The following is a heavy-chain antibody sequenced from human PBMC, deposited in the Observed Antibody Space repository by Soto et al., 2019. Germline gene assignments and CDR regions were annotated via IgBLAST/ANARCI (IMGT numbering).Heavy chain of an antibody. CDR2: IYYSGST. CDR3: ARALPTHYDFWSGYSAFDI. Sequence: QVQLQESGPGLVKPSQTLSLTCTVSGGSISSGGYYWSWIRQHPGKGLEWIGYIYYSGSTYYNPSLKSRVTISVDKSKNQFSLTLSSVTAADTAVYYCARALPTHYDFWSGYSAFDIWGQGTMVTVSS. J-gene: IGHJ3*02. CDR1: GGSISSGGYY. V-gene: IGHV4-31*03. D-gene: IGHD3-3*01.